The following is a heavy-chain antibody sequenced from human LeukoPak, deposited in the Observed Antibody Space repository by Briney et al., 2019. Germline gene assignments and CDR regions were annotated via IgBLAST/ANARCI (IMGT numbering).Heavy chain of an antibody. D-gene: IGHD3-10*01. V-gene: IGHV1-2*02. Sequence: ASVKVSCKASGYTFTGYYMHWVRQAPGQGLEWMGWINPNSGGTNYAQKFQGRVTMTRDTSISTAYMELSRLRSDDTAVYYCARDLDYPVSGYYMDVWGKGTTVTVSS. CDR2: INPNSGGT. CDR1: GYTFTGYY. CDR3: ARDLDYPVSGYYMDV. J-gene: IGHJ6*03.